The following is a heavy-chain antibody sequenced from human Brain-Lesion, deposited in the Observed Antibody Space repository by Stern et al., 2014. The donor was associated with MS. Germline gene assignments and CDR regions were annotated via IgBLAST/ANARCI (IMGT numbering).Heavy chain of an antibody. V-gene: IGHV1-2*04. CDR2: INPKSGGT. Sequence: QVQLVESGAEVKKPGASVKVSCKASGYTFTGYYMHWVRQAPGQGLEWMGWINPKSGGTNYAQKFQGWVTMTREPSIHTAFMELSMLRSDDTDVYDCATYYYDSAGYNDFWGQGTLVTVSS. J-gene: IGHJ4*02. CDR3: ATYYYDSAGYNDF. D-gene: IGHD3-22*01. CDR1: GYTFTGYY.